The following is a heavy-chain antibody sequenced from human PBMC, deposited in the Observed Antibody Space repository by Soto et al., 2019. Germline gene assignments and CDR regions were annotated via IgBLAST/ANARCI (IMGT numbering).Heavy chain of an antibody. Sequence: GSLRLSCAASGFTVSSNYMSWVRQAPGKGLEWVSVIYSGGSTYYADSVKGRFTISRHNSKNTLYLQMNSLRAEDTAVYYCARDHVTMVRGVNKYYYYGMDVWGQGTTVTVSS. D-gene: IGHD3-10*01. CDR1: GFTVSSNY. CDR3: ARDHVTMVRGVNKYYYYGMDV. CDR2: IYSGGST. J-gene: IGHJ6*02. V-gene: IGHV3-53*04.